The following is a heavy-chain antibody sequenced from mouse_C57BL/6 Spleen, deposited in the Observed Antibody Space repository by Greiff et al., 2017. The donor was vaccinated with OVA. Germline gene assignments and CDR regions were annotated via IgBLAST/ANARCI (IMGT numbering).Heavy chain of an antibody. V-gene: IGHV1-64*01. D-gene: IGHD3-2*01. CDR2: IHPNSGST. Sequence: VQLQQSGAELVKPGASVKLSCKASGYTFTSYWMHWVKQRPGQGLEWIGMIHPNSGSTNYNEKFKSKATLTVDKSSSTAYMQLSSLTSEDSAVYYCARSDSPSYAMDYWGQGTSVTVSS. CDR1: GYTFTSYW. J-gene: IGHJ4*01. CDR3: ARSDSPSYAMDY.